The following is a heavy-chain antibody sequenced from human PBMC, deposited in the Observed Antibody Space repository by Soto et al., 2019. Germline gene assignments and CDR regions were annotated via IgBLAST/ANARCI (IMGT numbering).Heavy chain of an antibody. CDR3: ARGPYDSSGYFFY. Sequence: ASVKVSCKASGYTFTGYYMHWVRQAPGQGLEWMGWINPNSGGTNYAQTFQGRVTMTRDTSISTAYMELSRLRSDDTAVYYCARGPYDSSGYFFYWGQGTLVTVSS. D-gene: IGHD3-22*01. CDR2: INPNSGGT. CDR1: GYTFTGYY. J-gene: IGHJ4*02. V-gene: IGHV1-2*02.